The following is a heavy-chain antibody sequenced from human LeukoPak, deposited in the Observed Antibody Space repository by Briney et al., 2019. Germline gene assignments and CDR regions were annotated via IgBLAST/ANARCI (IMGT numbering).Heavy chain of an antibody. D-gene: IGHD6-19*01. Sequence: GRSLRLSCAASGFNYSSYGMHWVRQAPGKGLEGVTSIWFDRSNIHYADSVKGRVIISRDNSKSALYRQMNSLRAEDTAIYYCARDSLPMAVTGPFDHWGQGALVTVSS. CDR3: ARDSLPMAVTGPFDH. CDR1: GFNYSSYG. J-gene: IGHJ4*02. V-gene: IGHV3-33*01. CDR2: IWFDRSNI.